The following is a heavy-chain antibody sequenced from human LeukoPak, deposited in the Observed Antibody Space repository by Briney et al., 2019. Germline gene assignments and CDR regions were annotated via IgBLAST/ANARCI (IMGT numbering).Heavy chain of an antibody. CDR1: GFTFSSYA. CDR2: VSGSGGTT. CDR3: VKRTVNYPFDF. V-gene: IGHV3-23*01. D-gene: IGHD1-7*01. J-gene: IGHJ4*02. Sequence: PGGSLRLSCAASGFTFSSYAMSWVRQAPGKGLEWVSGVSGSGGTTYYADSVKGRFTISRDNSKNTLYLEMNSLRADDTAVYYCVKRTVNYPFDFWGQGTLVAVSS.